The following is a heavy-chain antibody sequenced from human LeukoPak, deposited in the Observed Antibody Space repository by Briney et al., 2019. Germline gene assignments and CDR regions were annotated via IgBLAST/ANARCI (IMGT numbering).Heavy chain of an antibody. CDR2: IYYRGST. CDR1: GVSISSSSYY. D-gene: IGHD3-10*01. Sequence: SETLSLTCTVSGVSISSSSYYWGWIRQPRGKGLEWIGRIYYRGSTYYNPALKSQFTIAVKRSKNTFSLKLSSVTAADTAVYYCARLWFGESHFDYWGQGTLVTVSS. V-gene: IGHV4-39*01. CDR3: ARLWFGESHFDY. J-gene: IGHJ4*02.